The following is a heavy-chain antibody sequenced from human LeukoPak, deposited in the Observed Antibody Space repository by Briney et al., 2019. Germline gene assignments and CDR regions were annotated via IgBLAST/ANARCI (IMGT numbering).Heavy chain of an antibody. J-gene: IGHJ4*02. CDR2: IRSDGSDT. CDR1: GFTFSTYT. Sequence: GGSLRLSCAASGFTFSTYTMIWVRQAPGKGLVWVSRIRSDGSDTRYAESVKGRFTISRDNAKNTLYLQMNSLRAEDTAVYYCARDWFHAIDYWGQGTLVTVSS. D-gene: IGHD2/OR15-2a*01. V-gene: IGHV3-74*01. CDR3: ARDWFHAIDY.